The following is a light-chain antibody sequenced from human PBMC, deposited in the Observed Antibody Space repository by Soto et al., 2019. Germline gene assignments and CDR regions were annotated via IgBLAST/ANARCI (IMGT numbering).Light chain of an antibody. J-gene: IGKJ3*01. CDR3: QEYSSVPV. Sequence: DIQMTQSPTSLSASVGDRVTITCRASQGSRNFVAWYQQKPGKAPTLLIYAASTLQAGVPSRFSGSGSGTDFTLTINSLQPEDVANYSCQEYSSVPVFGPGTKVDIK. CDR1: QGSRNF. V-gene: IGKV1-27*01. CDR2: AAS.